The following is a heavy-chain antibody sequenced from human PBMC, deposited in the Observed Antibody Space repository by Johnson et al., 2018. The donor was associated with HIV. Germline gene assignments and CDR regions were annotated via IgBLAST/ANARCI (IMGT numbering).Heavy chain of an antibody. CDR2: IKQDGSDESST. Sequence: MLLVESGGGVVRPGGSLRLSCAASGFTFTSYWMSWVRQAPGKGLEWVANIKQDGSDESSTNYAESVKGRFTISRDNAKNTLYLQMNSLRAEDTAVYYCAKGIAARPPGDAFDIWGQGTMVTVSS. D-gene: IGHD6-6*01. J-gene: IGHJ3*02. CDR1: GFTFTSYW. CDR3: AKGIAARPPGDAFDI. V-gene: IGHV3-7*01.